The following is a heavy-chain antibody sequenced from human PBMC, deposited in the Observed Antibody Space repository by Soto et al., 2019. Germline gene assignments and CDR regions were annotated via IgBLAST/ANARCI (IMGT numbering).Heavy chain of an antibody. Sequence: SETLSLTCTVSGGSINNNYWSWVRQPPGRGLEWIGYVFSNGRTNYNPSLESRVTMSVDTSKNQLSLKLRSVTAADTAVYYCARGGDNSPWYYSLWGQGTLDTVSS. D-gene: IGHD3-10*01. CDR1: GGSINNNY. CDR3: ARGGDNSPWYYSL. V-gene: IGHV4-59*01. J-gene: IGHJ4*02. CDR2: VFSNGRT.